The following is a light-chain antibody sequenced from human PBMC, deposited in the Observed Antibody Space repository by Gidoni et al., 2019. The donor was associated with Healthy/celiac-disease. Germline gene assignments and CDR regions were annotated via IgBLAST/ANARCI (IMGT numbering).Light chain of an antibody. CDR1: ALPKQY. CDR3: QSADSSGTYV. Sequence: SYELTQPPSVSVSPGQTARITCSVDALPKQYAYWYQQKPGQAPVLVIYKDSERPSGIPERFSGSSSGTTDTLTISGVQAEDEADYYCQSADSSGTYVFGTGTKVTVL. CDR2: KDS. V-gene: IGLV3-25*03. J-gene: IGLJ1*01.